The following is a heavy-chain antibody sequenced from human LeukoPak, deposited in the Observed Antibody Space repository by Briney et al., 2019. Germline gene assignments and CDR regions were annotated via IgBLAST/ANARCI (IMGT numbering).Heavy chain of an antibody. CDR2: LSGSSSYI. V-gene: IGHV3-21*01. J-gene: IGHJ4*02. CDR3: RDAFDY. Sequence: GGSLRLSCAASGFAFSGYAMNWVRQAPGKGLEWVSSLSGSSSYIYYADSVRGRFTMSRDNAKNSLYLQMNSLRAEDTAVYYCRDAFDYWGQGTLVTVSS. CDR1: GFAFSGYA.